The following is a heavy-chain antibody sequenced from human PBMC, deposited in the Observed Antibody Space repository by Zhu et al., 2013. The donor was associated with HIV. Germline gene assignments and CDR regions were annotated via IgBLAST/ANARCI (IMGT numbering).Heavy chain of an antibody. Sequence: QLQLVQSEGEVKEPGASVRVSCQASGYTFNDYDINWVRQAAGQGLEWMGWINPKTGNTGYAQRFQGRVFFIRDTSIKTAYMHVTNLRTEDTAVYYCARSKAGSAYFGHFDYWGQGSLVTISA. CDR2: INPKTGNT. J-gene: IGHJ4*02. CDR1: GYTFNDYD. V-gene: IGHV1-8*03. D-gene: IGHD3-22*01. CDR3: ARSKAGSAYFGHFDY.